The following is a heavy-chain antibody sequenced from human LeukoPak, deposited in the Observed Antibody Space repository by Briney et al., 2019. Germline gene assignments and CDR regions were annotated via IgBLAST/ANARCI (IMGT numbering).Heavy chain of an antibody. CDR3: ARYFKERINWSGGDGMDV. Sequence: SQTPSLTCTVSGGSISSGGYYWSWIPQHPGKGLEWIGYIYYSGIPYHNPSLKSRVTISVDTSKNQFSLKLSSVTAADTAVYYCARYFKERINWSGGDGMDVWGQGTTVTVSS. CDR1: GGSISSGGYY. V-gene: IGHV4-31*03. D-gene: IGHD1-1*01. CDR2: IYYSGIP. J-gene: IGHJ6*02.